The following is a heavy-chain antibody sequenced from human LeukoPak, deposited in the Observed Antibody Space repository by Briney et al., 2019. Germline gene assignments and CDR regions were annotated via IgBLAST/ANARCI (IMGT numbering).Heavy chain of an antibody. CDR3: ARERLAGDAFDI. Sequence: SVKVSCKASGGTFSSYAISWVRQAPGQGLEWMGRIIPTLATANYPQKFQGRVTINTDESTSAAYMDLSSLRSEDTAVYYCARERLAGDAFDIWGQGTMVAVSA. D-gene: IGHD6-25*01. CDR1: GGTFSSYA. V-gene: IGHV1-69*11. J-gene: IGHJ3*02. CDR2: IIPTLATA.